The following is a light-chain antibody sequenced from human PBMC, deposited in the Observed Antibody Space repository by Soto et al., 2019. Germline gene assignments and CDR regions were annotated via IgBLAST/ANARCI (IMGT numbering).Light chain of an antibody. V-gene: IGKV1-9*01. CDR3: QQLNSYVYT. Sequence: DIQLTQSPSFLSASVGDRVTITYRASQGISSYLAWYQQKPGKAPKLLIYAASTLQSGVPSRFSGSGSGTEFTLTISSLQPEDFATYYCQQLNSYVYTFGQGTKLEIK. CDR1: QGISSY. J-gene: IGKJ2*01. CDR2: AAS.